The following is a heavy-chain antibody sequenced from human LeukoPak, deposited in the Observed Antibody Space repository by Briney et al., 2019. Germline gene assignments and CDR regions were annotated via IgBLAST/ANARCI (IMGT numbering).Heavy chain of an antibody. CDR1: GFTFSSYG. V-gene: IGHV3-30*18. CDR2: ISYDGSNK. J-gene: IGHJ4*02. CDR3: AKDYPEGALDY. D-gene: IGHD1-26*01. Sequence: PGGSLRLSCAASGFTFSSYGMHWVRQAPGKGLEWVAVISYDGSNKYYADSVKGRFTISGDNSKNTLYLQMNSLRAEDTAVYYCAKDYPEGALDYWGQGTLVTVSS.